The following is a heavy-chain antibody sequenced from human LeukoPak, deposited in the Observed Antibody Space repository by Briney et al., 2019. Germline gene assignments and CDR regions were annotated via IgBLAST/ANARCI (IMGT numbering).Heavy chain of an antibody. CDR2: ISSSDTYT. D-gene: IGHD3-22*01. V-gene: IGHV3-11*06. J-gene: IGHJ5*02. CDR1: GFTFSDYY. Sequence: GGSLRLSCAASGFTFSDYYMSWIRQAPGKGLEWVSYISSSDTYTNYADSVKGRFTISRDNAKNSLYLQMNSLRAEDTAVYYCARGAIYDSSGYRWFDPWGQGTLVTVSS. CDR3: ARGAIYDSSGYRWFDP.